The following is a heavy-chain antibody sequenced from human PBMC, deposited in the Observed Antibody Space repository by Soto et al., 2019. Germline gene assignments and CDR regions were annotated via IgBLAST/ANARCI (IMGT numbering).Heavy chain of an antibody. CDR3: ARSPGITGTFDY. Sequence: GGSLRLSCASSGFTFSSYAMHLVRQAPGKGLEYVSAISSNGGSTYYANSVKGRFTISRDNSKNTLYLQMGSLRAEDMAVYYCARSPGITGTFDYWGQGTLVTVSS. D-gene: IGHD1-20*01. CDR1: GFTFSSYA. CDR2: ISSNGGST. J-gene: IGHJ4*02. V-gene: IGHV3-64*01.